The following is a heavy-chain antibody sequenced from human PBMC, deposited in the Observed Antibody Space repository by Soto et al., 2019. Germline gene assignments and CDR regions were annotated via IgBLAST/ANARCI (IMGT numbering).Heavy chain of an antibody. V-gene: IGHV3-30*18. Sequence: PGGSLRLSCAASGFTFSSYGMHWVRQAPGKGLEWVAVISYDGSNKYYADSVKGRFTISRDNSKNTLYLQMNSLRAEDTAVYYCAKDGVGYYGSGSYYNGQPRYYYYYYGMDVWGQGTTVTVSS. CDR3: AKDGVGYYGSGSYYNGQPRYYYYYYGMDV. CDR1: GFTFSSYG. J-gene: IGHJ6*02. CDR2: ISYDGSNK. D-gene: IGHD3-10*01.